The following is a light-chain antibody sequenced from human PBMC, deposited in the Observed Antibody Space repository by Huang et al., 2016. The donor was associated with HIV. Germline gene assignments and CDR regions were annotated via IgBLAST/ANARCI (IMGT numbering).Light chain of an antibody. CDR3: RQYGGSRLT. Sequence: EIVSTQSPGTLSLSPGERATLSCRASQSFSNYLAWYPQKPGQAPSLLIYGASSRATGIPEGFSGGGSETDFTLTISRLEPEDFAFYNCRQYGGSRLTFGGGTKVEIK. CDR1: QSFSNY. V-gene: IGKV3-20*01. J-gene: IGKJ4*01. CDR2: GAS.